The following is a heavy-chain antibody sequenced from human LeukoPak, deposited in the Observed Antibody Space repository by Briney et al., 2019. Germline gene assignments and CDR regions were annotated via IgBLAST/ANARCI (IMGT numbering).Heavy chain of an antibody. CDR1: GDSISNHY. D-gene: IGHD3-3*01. V-gene: IGHV4-4*07. Sequence: SETLSLTCTVSGDSISNHYWNWIRQPAGKGLEWIGRIYTSGTTNYNPSLKSRVTMSVDTSKNEFSLKLSSVTAADTAVYYCASSKPAYDYWSGSSTKYLQQWGQGTLVTISS. CDR3: ASSKPAYDYWSGSSTKYLQQ. J-gene: IGHJ1*01. CDR2: IYTSGTT.